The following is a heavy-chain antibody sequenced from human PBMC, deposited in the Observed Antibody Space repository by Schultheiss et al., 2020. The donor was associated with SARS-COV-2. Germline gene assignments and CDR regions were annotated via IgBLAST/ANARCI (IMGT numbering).Heavy chain of an antibody. Sequence: SQTLSLTCTVCGGSVSSGTYYWSWIRQPAGKGLEWIGRIYTSGSTDYNPSLKSRVTISVDTSKNQFSLKLSSVTAADTAVYYCARESAYGGNVLDYWGQGTLVTVSS. J-gene: IGHJ4*02. CDR3: ARESAYGGNVLDY. D-gene: IGHD4-23*01. CDR2: IYTSGST. V-gene: IGHV4-61*02. CDR1: GGSVSSGTYY.